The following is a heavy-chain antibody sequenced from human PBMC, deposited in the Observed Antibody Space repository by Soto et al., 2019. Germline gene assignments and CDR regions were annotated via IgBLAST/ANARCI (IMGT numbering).Heavy chain of an antibody. CDR3: ARATPSKTTYYYDSSGSYAFDL. CDR1: GGSISSGGYS. CDR2: IYHSGST. D-gene: IGHD3-22*01. Sequence: SETLSLTCAVSGGSISSGGYSWSWIRQPPGKGLEWIGYIYHSGSTYYNPSLKSRATISVDRSKNQFSLKLSSVTAADTAVYYCARATPSKTTYYYDSSGSYAFDLWGQGTMVTVSS. V-gene: IGHV4-30-2*01. J-gene: IGHJ3*01.